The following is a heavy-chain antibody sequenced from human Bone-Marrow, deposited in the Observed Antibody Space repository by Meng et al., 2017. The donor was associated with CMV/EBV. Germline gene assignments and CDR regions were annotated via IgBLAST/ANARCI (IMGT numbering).Heavy chain of an antibody. CDR3: ASSSIAARFPDY. D-gene: IGHD6-6*01. CDR1: GFTFSSYA. V-gene: IGHV3-53*01. Sequence: GESLKISCAASGFTFSSYAMHWVRQAPGKGLEWVSVIYSGGSTYYADSVKGRFTISRDNSKNTLYLQMNSLRAEDTAVYYCASSSIAARFPDYWGQGTLVTVSS. J-gene: IGHJ4*02. CDR2: IYSGGST.